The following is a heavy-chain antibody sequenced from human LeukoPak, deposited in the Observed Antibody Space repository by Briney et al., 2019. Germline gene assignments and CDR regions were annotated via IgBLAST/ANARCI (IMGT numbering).Heavy chain of an antibody. J-gene: IGHJ4*02. V-gene: IGHV3-30*04. CDR1: GFTFSSYA. CDR3: ARTSYSSGWSPFDY. D-gene: IGHD6-19*01. CDR2: ISYDGRNN. Sequence: GRSLRLSCAASGFTFSSYAMHWVRQAPGKGLEWVAVISYDGRNNYYADSVKGRFTISRDNSKNTLYLQMNSLRAEDTAVFYCARTSYSSGWSPFDYWGQGTLVSVSS.